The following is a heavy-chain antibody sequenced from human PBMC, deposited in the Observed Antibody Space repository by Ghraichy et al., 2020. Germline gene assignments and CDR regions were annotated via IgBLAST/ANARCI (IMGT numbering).Heavy chain of an antibody. Sequence: SQTLSLTCTVSGDSISVYHWSWIRQPPGKGLEWIGHIYYTGSTDYNPSLQSRVTISLETSKKQFPLRLSSLSAADTAVYYCARELGGAHYYYGMDVWGQGTTVTVSS. CDR2: IYYTGST. D-gene: IGHD3-16*01. V-gene: IGHV4-59*01. J-gene: IGHJ6*02. CDR1: GDSISVYH. CDR3: ARELGGAHYYYGMDV.